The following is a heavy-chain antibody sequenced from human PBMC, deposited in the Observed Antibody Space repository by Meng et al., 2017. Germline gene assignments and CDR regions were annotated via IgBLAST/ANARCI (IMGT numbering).Heavy chain of an antibody. J-gene: IGHJ4*02. Sequence: QIQSHQYGPGRVEPWLTLALVCAISGDSVSGNSAAWNLIRQFPSGGVEGLGRAYYRSKWYHDYAESVKSRISIDPDTSKNQFSLQLRSVTPEDSAVYYCARGSYSFDSWGQRTLVTVFS. D-gene: IGHD1-26*01. CDR2: AYYRSKWYH. V-gene: IGHV6-1*02. CDR1: GDSVSGNSAA. CDR3: ARGSYSFDS.